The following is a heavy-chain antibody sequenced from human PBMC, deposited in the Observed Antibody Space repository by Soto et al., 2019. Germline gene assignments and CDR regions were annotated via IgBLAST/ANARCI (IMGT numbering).Heavy chain of an antibody. V-gene: IGHV3-21*01. Sequence: GGSLRLSCAASGFTFNRYSMNWVRQAPGKGLEWVSSISSTTNYIYYADSMKGRFTVSRDNAKNSVYLEMNSLSAEDTALYYCARESEDLTSNFDYWGQGTLVTVSS. J-gene: IGHJ4*02. CDR2: ISSTTNYI. CDR1: GFTFNRYS. CDR3: ARESEDLTSNFDY.